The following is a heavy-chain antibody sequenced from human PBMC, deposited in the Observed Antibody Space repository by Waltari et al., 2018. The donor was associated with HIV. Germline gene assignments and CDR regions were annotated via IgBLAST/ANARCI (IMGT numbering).Heavy chain of an antibody. Sequence: QVTLRESGPALVKPTQTLTLTCTFSGFSLSTSGMCVSWIRQPPGKALEWLARIDWDDDKYYSTSLKTRLTISKDTSKNQVVLTMTNMDPVDTATYYCARISPYDFWSGWGMDVWGQGTTVTVSS. CDR1: GFSLSTSGMC. CDR2: IDWDDDK. CDR3: ARISPYDFWSGWGMDV. D-gene: IGHD3-3*01. V-gene: IGHV2-70*15. J-gene: IGHJ6*02.